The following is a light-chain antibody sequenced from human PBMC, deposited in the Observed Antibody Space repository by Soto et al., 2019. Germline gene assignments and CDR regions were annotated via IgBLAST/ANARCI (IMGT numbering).Light chain of an antibody. CDR2: KAS. CDR3: QQYQSYSH. V-gene: IGKV1-5*03. Sequence: DIQMTQSPSTLSAFVGDKVTITCRASQSMSSWLAWYQQKPGKAPKLLIYKASILASGVPSRFSGSGSGTEFTLTISSLQPDDFATYYCQQYQSYSHFGQGTKVEIK. CDR1: QSMSSW. J-gene: IGKJ1*01.